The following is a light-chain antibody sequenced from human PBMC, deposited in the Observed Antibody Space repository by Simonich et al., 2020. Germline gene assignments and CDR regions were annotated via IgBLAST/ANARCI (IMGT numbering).Light chain of an antibody. Sequence: QSALTQPASVSGSPGQSITISCTGTSSDVGGYNYVSWYQQHPGKAPKLMISEGSKRTSGVANRFSGSKSGNTASMTISGLQAEDEADYYCCSYAGSSTLVFGGGTKLTVL. CDR2: EGS. CDR3: CSYAGSSTLV. CDR1: SSDVGGYNY. J-gene: IGLJ3*02. V-gene: IGLV2-23*01.